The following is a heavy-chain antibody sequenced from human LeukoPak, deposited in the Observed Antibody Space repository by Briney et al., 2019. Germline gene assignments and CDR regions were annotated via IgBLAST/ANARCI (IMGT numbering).Heavy chain of an antibody. D-gene: IGHD1-26*01. CDR1: GGTFSSYA. CDR3: ARKRVGATQFDY. J-gene: IGHJ4*02. CDR2: IIPIFGTA. Sequence: ASVKVSCKASGGTFSSYAISWVRQAPGQGLEWMGGIIPIFGTANYAQKFQGRVTITADESTSTAYMEPSSLRSEDTAVYYCARKRVGATQFDYWGQGTLVTVSS. V-gene: IGHV1-69*13.